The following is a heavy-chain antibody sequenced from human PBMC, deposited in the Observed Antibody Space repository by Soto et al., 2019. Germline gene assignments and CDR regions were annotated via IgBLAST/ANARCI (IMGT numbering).Heavy chain of an antibody. V-gene: IGHV1-18*01. D-gene: IGHD3-10*01. Sequence: ASVKVSCKASGYTFTSYGISWVRQAPGQGLEWMGWISAYNGITKYAQKFQGRVTMTTDTSTNTVYMELRSLRSDDTAVYYCASLLVYGSGSYYKLDPWGQGTLVTVSS. J-gene: IGHJ5*02. CDR3: ASLLVYGSGSYYKLDP. CDR1: GYTFTSYG. CDR2: ISAYNGIT.